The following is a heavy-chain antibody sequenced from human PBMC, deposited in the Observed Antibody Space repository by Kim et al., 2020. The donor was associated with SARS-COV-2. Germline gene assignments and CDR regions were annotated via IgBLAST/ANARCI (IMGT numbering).Heavy chain of an antibody. J-gene: IGHJ6*02. CDR3: ARGTYYYGSGSYYNGAVVGMDV. D-gene: IGHD3-10*01. Sequence: ASVKVSCKASGYTFTSYGISWVRQAPGQGLEWMGWISAYNGNTNYAQKLQGRVTMTTDTSTSTAYMELRSLRSDDTAVYYCARGTYYYGSGSYYNGAVVGMDVWGQGTTVTVSS. CDR1: GYTFTSYG. CDR2: ISAYNGNT. V-gene: IGHV1-18*01.